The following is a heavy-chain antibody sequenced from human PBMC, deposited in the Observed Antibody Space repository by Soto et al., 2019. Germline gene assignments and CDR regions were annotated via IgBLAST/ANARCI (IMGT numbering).Heavy chain of an antibody. Sequence: QVHLVESGGGVVQPGRSLRLSCAASGFIFNKIGMHWVRQAPGKGLEWVALIWVDGKRKYYADSVKGRFTVSRDNSNNTLFLQMDSLRANDTAVDFCARGTSPFNFAYWGRGTLVTVSS. CDR2: IWVDGKRK. J-gene: IGHJ4*02. CDR3: ARGTSPFNFAY. D-gene: IGHD1-7*01. CDR1: GFIFNKIG. V-gene: IGHV3-33*01.